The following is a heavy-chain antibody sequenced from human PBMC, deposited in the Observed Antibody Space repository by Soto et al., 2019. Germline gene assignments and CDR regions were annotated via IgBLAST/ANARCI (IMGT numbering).Heavy chain of an antibody. D-gene: IGHD2-15*01. CDR3: VRESGAGSAGLLPLDH. CDR2: IAAAGEA. CDR1: GFIRSTYD. J-gene: IGHJ4*02. V-gene: IGHV3-13*01. Sequence: EVQLVESGGGLVQPGGSLRLSCTASGFIRSTYDMHWVRQATGKGLEWVSAIAAAGEAYYPGSVKGRFTISRENAKNSLYLEMNNLRAEDTAVYYCVRESGAGSAGLLPLDHWGQGTLVTVSS.